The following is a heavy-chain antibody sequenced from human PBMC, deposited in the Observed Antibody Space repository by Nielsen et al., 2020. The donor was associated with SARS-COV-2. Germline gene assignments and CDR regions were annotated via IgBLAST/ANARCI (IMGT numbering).Heavy chain of an antibody. CDR2: IYYSGTT. CDR1: GGSISSSSYY. V-gene: IGHV4-39*01. Sequence: SETLSLTCTVSGGSISSSSYYWGWIRQPPGKGLEWIGNIYYSGTTYYNPSFKSRVTISVDTSTNQFSLKLSSVTAADTAVYYCARSAAGYYYYYGLDVWGRGTTVTVSS. J-gene: IGHJ6*02. CDR3: ARSAAGYYYYYGLDV. D-gene: IGHD6-19*01.